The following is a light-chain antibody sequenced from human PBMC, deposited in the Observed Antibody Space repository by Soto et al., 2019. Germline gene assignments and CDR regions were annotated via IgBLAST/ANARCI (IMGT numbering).Light chain of an antibody. CDR2: SAS. V-gene: IGKV1-12*01. CDR1: QGIGVR. CDR3: LQVYSFPRT. Sequence: DNQMTQYPSTRSASVGDMVTITCRASQGIGVRLAWFQQKPGKAPQYLIQSASTLASGVPSRFGGSGSGTDFILTINTLQPEDVATYYCLQVYSFPRTFGQGTKV. J-gene: IGKJ1*01.